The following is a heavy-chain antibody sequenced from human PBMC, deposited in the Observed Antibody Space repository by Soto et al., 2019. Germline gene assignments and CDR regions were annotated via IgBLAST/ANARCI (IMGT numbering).Heavy chain of an antibody. J-gene: IGHJ5*02. D-gene: IGHD3-3*01. Sequence: ETLSLTCTVSGGSISSYYWSWIRQPPGKGLEWIGYIYYSGSTNYNPSLKSRVTISVDTSKNQFSLKLSSVTAADTAVYYCARRYYDFWSGSAYNWFDPWGQGTLVTVSS. V-gene: IGHV4-59*08. CDR3: ARRYYDFWSGSAYNWFDP. CDR1: GGSISSYY. CDR2: IYYSGST.